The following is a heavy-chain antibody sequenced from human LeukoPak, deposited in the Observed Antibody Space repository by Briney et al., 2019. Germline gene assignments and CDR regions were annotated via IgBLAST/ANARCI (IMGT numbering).Heavy chain of an antibody. Sequence: ASVKVSCKASGGTFSSYAISWVRQAPGQGLEWMGGNIPISATAVYAQKFQGRVTITADESTSTAYMDLSSLGSEDTAVYFCAAVNHYGSSGYYRHWGQGTLVTVSS. CDR1: GGTFSSYA. D-gene: IGHD3-22*01. CDR2: NIPISATA. J-gene: IGHJ4*02. CDR3: AAVNHYGSSGYYRH. V-gene: IGHV1-69*13.